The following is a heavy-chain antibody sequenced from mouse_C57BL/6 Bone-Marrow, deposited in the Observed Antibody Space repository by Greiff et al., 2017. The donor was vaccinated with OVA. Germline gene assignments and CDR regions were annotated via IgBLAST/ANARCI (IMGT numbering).Heavy chain of an antibody. D-gene: IGHD2-1*01. CDR3: TRGVYGHYKGWFAY. CDR1: GYTFTDYW. CDR2: IYPSTSYA. Sequence: QVQLQQPGAELVRPGASVQLSCKASGYTFTDYWINWVKQGPGQGLEWIGNIYPSTSYANYNQEFKDKATLTVDKSSSTAYMQLTSPTSEDSAVYDCTRGVYGHYKGWFAYWGQGTLVTVSA. V-gene: IGHV1-69*02. J-gene: IGHJ3*01.